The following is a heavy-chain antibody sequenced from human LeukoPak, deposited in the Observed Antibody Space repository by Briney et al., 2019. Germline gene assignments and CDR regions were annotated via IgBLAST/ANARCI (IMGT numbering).Heavy chain of an antibody. D-gene: IGHD1-26*01. V-gene: IGHV3-30-3*01. J-gene: IGHJ5*02. CDR2: ISYDGSNK. CDR3: ARDPCSYPQVGARKNWFDP. Sequence: GGSLRLSCAASGFTFSSYAMHWVRQAPGKGLEWVAVISYDGSNKYYADSVKGRFTISRDNSKDTLYLQMNSLRAEDTAVYYCARDPCSYPQVGARKNWFDPWGQGTLVTVSS. CDR1: GFTFSSYA.